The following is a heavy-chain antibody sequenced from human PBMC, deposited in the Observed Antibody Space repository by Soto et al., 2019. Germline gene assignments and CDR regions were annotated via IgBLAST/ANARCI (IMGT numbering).Heavy chain of an antibody. V-gene: IGHV4-30-4*01. Sequence: QVQLQESGPGLVKPSQTLSLTCTVSGGSISSGDYYWRCIRQPPGKGLEWIGYIYYSGSTYYNPSLKSRVTLSVDTSNNQCSLKLSSVTAADTDVYYCARESWRGAFDIWGQGTMVTVSS. CDR3: ARESWRGAFDI. J-gene: IGHJ3*02. CDR2: IYYSGST. D-gene: IGHD3-10*01. CDR1: GGSISSGDYY.